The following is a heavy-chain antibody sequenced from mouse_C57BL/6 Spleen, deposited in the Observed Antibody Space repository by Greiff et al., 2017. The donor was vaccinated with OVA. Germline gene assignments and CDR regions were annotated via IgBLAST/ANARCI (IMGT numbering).Heavy chain of an antibody. CDR3: ARYYYSNWYAMDY. CDR2: ISSGSSTI. Sequence: EVQLVESGGGLVKPGGSLKLSCAASGFTFSDYGMHWVRQAPEKGLEWVAYISSGSSTIYYADTVKGRFTISRDNAKNTLFLQMTSLRSEDTAMYYCARYYYSNWYAMDYWGQGTSVTVSS. V-gene: IGHV5-17*01. D-gene: IGHD2-5*01. J-gene: IGHJ4*01. CDR1: GFTFSDYG.